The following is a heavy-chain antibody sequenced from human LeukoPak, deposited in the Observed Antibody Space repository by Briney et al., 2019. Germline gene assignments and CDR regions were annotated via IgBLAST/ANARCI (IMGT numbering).Heavy chain of an antibody. D-gene: IGHD5-18*01. CDR1: GFTFSSYA. J-gene: IGHJ4*02. Sequence: GGSLRLSCAASGFTFSSYAMSWVRQAPGKGLEWVSAISGSGSSTYYADSVKGRFTISRDNSKNTLYLQMNSLRAEDTAVYYCAKDGAMVEYYFDYWGQGTLVTVSS. V-gene: IGHV3-23*01. CDR2: ISGSGSST. CDR3: AKDGAMVEYYFDY.